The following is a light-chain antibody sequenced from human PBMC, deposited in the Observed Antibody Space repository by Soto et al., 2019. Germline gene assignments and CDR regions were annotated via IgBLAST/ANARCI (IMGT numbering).Light chain of an antibody. J-gene: IGLJ1*01. Sequence: QSVLTQPPSASGSPGQSVTISCTGTSSDVGAYDYVSWYQQHPGKAPKLMIYEINKRPSGVPDRFCGSKSGNTASLTVSGLQAEDEADYYCSSFAGSNNFPYVFGTGTKVTVL. V-gene: IGLV2-8*01. CDR1: SSDVGAYDY. CDR3: SSFAGSNNFPYV. CDR2: EIN.